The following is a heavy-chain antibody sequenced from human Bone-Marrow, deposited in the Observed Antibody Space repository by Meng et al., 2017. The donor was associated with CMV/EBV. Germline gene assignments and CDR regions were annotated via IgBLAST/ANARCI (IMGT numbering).Heavy chain of an antibody. CDR3: ARQRGGYDSSGYYEY. J-gene: IGHJ4*02. D-gene: IGHD3-22*01. CDR2: IYPGDSDT. Sequence: KVSCKGSGYTFGDYWIGWVRQMPGKGLEWMGIIYPGDSDTRVSLSLQGQVTISADKSINTAYLQWSSLKASDTAVYYCARQRGGYDSSGYYEYWGQGTLVTGSS. V-gene: IGHV5-51*01. CDR1: GYTFGDYW.